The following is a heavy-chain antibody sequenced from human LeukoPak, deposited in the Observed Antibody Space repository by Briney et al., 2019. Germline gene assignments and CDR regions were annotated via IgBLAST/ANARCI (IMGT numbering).Heavy chain of an antibody. D-gene: IGHD3-10*01. CDR2: ISAYNGNT. J-gene: IGHJ6*02. CDR3: ATRSRDSYYYGMDV. V-gene: IGHV1-18*01. Sequence: ASVKVSCKASGYTFTSYGISWVRQAPGQGLEWMGWISAYNGNTNYAQKLQGRVTMTTDTSTSTAYLQWSSLKASDTAMYYCATRSRDSYYYGMDVWGQGTTVTVSS. CDR1: GYTFTSYG.